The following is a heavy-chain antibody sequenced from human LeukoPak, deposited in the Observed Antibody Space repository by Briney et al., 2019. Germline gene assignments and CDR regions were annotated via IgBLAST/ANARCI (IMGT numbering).Heavy chain of an antibody. D-gene: IGHD3-22*01. V-gene: IGHV4-30-4*01. CDR2: IYYSGST. Sequence: SQTLSLTCTVSGGSISSGDYYWSWIRQPPGKGLEWIGYIYYSGSTYYNPSLKSRVTISVDTSKNQFSLKLSSVTAADTAVYYCARGRGLYYDSSGQSVVWGQGTLVTVSS. CDR3: ARGRGLYYDSSGQSVV. CDR1: GGSISSGDYY. J-gene: IGHJ4*02.